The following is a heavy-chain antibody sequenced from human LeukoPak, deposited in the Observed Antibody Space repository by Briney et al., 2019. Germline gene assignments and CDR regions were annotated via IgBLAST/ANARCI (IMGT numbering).Heavy chain of an antibody. CDR3: ARPDDSESFYRANHY. Sequence: GASLRLSCAASGFSFNTYPMHWVRQAPGKGLEWVAVISNDGNNKYYADSVKGRFTISRDNSNNTLSLQMNGLRVEDTAVYYCARPDDSESFYRANHYWGRGTLVTVS. CDR2: ISNDGNNK. V-gene: IGHV3-30*04. D-gene: IGHD3-10*01. J-gene: IGHJ4*02. CDR1: GFSFNTYP.